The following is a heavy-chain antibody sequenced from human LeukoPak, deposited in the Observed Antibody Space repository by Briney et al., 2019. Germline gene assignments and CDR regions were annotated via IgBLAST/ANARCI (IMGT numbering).Heavy chain of an antibody. CDR1: GGTFSSYA. J-gene: IGHJ4*02. CDR2: IIPILGIA. Sequence: SVKVSCKASGGTFSSYAISWVRQAPGQGLEWMGRIIPILGIANYAQKLQGRVTMTTDTSTGTAYMELRSLRSDDTAVYYCARDDYGDYLPGYWGQGTLVTVSS. V-gene: IGHV1-69*04. CDR3: ARDDYGDYLPGY. D-gene: IGHD4-17*01.